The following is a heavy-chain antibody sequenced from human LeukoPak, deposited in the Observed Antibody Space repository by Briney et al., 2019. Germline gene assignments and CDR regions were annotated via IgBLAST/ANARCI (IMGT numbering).Heavy chain of an antibody. CDR2: IIPIFGTA. J-gene: IGHJ1*01. CDR1: GGTFSSYA. D-gene: IGHD6-19*01. V-gene: IGHV1-69*05. CDR3: ARESSGWYGDGV. Sequence: ASVKVSCKASGGTFSSYAISWVRQAPGQGLEWMGRIIPIFGTANYAQKFQGRVTITTDESTSTAYMELSSLRSEDTAVYYCARESSGWYGDGVWGQGTLVTVSS.